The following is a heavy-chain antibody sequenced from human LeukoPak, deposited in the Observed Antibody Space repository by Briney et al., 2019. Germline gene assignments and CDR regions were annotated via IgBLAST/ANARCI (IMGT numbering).Heavy chain of an antibody. J-gene: IGHJ4*02. V-gene: IGHV3-23*01. Sequence: GGTLRLSCAASGFTFSRNGMTWVRQAPGKGLEWVSAISGSGGSTYYADSVKGRFTISRDNSKNTLYLQMNSLRAEDTAVYYCPKDRRAGSYDYWGQGTLVTVSS. CDR3: PKDRRAGSYDY. CDR2: ISGSGGST. D-gene: IGHD3-10*01. CDR1: GFTFSRNG.